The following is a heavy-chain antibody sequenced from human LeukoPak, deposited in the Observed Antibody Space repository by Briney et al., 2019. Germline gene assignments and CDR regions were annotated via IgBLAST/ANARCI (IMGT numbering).Heavy chain of an antibody. CDR1: GGTFSSYA. D-gene: IGHD3-22*01. CDR2: IIPISGTA. V-gene: IGHV1-69*05. J-gene: IGHJ4*02. Sequence: ASVKVSCKASGGTFSSYAISWVRQAPGQGLEWMGRIIPISGTANYAQKFQGRVTITTDESTSTAYMELSSLRSEDTAVYYCARGGVFYYDSSPFDYWGQGTLVTVSS. CDR3: ARGGVFYYDSSPFDY.